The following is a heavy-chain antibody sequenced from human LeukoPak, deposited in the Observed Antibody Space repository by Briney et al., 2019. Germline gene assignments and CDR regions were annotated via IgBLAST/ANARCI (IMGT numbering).Heavy chain of an antibody. CDR1: GGSFSGYY. CDR3: ASRSDTAMRFDY. D-gene: IGHD5-18*01. J-gene: IGHJ4*02. CDR2: INHSGST. Sequence: PSETLSLTCAVYGGSFSGYYWSWIRQPPGKGLEWIGEINHSGSTNYNPSLKSRVTISVDTSKNQFSLKLSSVTAADTAVYYCASRSDTAMRFDYWGQGTLVTVSS. V-gene: IGHV4-34*01.